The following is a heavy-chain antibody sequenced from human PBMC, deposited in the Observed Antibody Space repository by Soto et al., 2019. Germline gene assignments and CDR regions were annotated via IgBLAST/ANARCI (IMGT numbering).Heavy chain of an antibody. CDR3: ARHETITMVRGVTDWFDP. CDR1: GGSISSSSYY. CDR2: IYYSGST. Sequence: QLQLQESGPGLVKPSETLSLTCTVSGGSISSSSYYWGWIRQPPGKGLEWIGSIYYSGSTYYNPSLKSRVTISGDTSKNQFSLKLSSVTAADTAVYYCARHETITMVRGVTDWFDPWGQGTLVTVSS. D-gene: IGHD3-10*01. V-gene: IGHV4-39*01. J-gene: IGHJ5*02.